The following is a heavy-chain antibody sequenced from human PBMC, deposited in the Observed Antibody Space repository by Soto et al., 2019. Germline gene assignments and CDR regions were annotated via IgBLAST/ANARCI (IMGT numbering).Heavy chain of an antibody. V-gene: IGHV1-18*01. J-gene: IGHJ6*02. CDR2: ISAYNGNT. CDR3: AREGPAPYYYTGRDV. Sequence: QVQLVQSGGEVKKPGASVKVSCKTSGYSFTTYGISWVRQAPGKGLEWMGCISAYNGNTNYEQKLQGRVTMTTNTSTSTAYMELRSLISDDTAVYYCAREGPAPYYYTGRDVWGQGITVTVSS. CDR1: GYSFTTYG.